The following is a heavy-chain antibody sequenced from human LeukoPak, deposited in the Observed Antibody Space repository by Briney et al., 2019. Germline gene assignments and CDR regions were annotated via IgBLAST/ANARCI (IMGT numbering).Heavy chain of an antibody. CDR3: ARGTSNSSSWYWDYYYYYMDV. J-gene: IGHJ6*03. CDR1: GGSISSYY. V-gene: IGHV4-59*12. CDR2: IYYSGST. Sequence: SETLSLTCTVSGGSISSYYWSWIRQPPGKGLEWIGYIYYSGSTNYNPSLKSRVTISVDTSKNQFSLKLSSVTAADTAVYYCARGTSNSSSWYWDYYYYYMDVWGKGTTVTVSS. D-gene: IGHD6-13*01.